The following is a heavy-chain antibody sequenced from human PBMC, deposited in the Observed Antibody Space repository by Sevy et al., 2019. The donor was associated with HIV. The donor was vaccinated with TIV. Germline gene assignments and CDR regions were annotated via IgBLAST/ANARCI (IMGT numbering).Heavy chain of an antibody. CDR1: GFTFSSAW. J-gene: IGHJ6*02. Sequence: GGSLRLSCAASGFTFSSAWMSWVRQAPGKGLEWVGRIKSEIDGGAIDYAAPVKGRVSISREDSKNTVYLQMNSLKTEDTAVYYCITDPGYSGYDEEVINYYYYGMDVWGQGTTVTVSS. CDR3: ITDPGYSGYDEEVINYYYYGMDV. V-gene: IGHV3-15*01. CDR2: IKSEIDGGAI. D-gene: IGHD5-12*01.